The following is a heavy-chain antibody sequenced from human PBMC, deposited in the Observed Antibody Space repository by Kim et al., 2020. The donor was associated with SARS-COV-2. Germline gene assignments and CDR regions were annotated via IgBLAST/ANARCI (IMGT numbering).Heavy chain of an antibody. CDR1: GFTFSGYW. CDR3: AREQWLVRADAAFDI. Sequence: GGSLRLSCAASGFTFSGYWIHWVRQAPGKGLVWVSRINTDANSTIYAHSVKGRFTISRDSAKNTLYLQMNSLRVEDTAMYYCAREQWLVRADAAFDIWGQGTMVTVSS. V-gene: IGHV3-74*01. J-gene: IGHJ3*02. D-gene: IGHD6-19*01. CDR2: INTDANST.